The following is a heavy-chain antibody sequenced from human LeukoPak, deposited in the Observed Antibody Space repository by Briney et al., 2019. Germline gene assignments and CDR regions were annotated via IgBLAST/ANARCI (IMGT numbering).Heavy chain of an antibody. D-gene: IGHD3-22*01. CDR1: GFTFSSYS. CDR3: ARDSTNGDHRGMIVPLI. CDR2: ISSSSSYI. Sequence: PGGSLRLSCAASGFTFSSYSMNWVRQAPGKGLEWVSSISSSSSYIYYADSVKGRFTISRDNAKNSLYLQMNSLRAEDTAVYYCARDSTNGDHRGMIVPLIWGQGTLVTVSS. V-gene: IGHV3-21*01. J-gene: IGHJ4*02.